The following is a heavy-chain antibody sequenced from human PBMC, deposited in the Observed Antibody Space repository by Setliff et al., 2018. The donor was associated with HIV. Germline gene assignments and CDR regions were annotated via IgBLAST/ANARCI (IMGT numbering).Heavy chain of an antibody. D-gene: IGHD3-22*01. CDR1: GDSISSSSYY. CDR2: ISYSGST. Sequence: SETLSLTCTVSGDSISSSSYYWGWIRQPPGKGLEWIGSISYSGSTYYNPSLKSRVTISVDTSKNQFSLKLSSVTAADTAVYYCATNADTSAYPPPPFDYWGQGTLVTVSS. V-gene: IGHV4-39*01. CDR3: ATNADTSAYPPPPFDY. J-gene: IGHJ4*02.